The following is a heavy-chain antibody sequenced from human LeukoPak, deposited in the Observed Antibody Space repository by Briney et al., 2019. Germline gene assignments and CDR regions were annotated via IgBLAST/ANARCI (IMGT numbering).Heavy chain of an antibody. CDR1: GYTFTSYD. V-gene: IGHV1-69*13. Sequence: ASVKVSCKASGYTFTSYDINWVRQAPGQGLEWMGGIIPIFGTANYAQKFQGRVTITADESTSTAYMKLSSLRSEDTAVYYCASPVGVPAATDAFDIWGQGTMVTVSS. CDR2: IIPIFGTA. J-gene: IGHJ3*02. D-gene: IGHD2-2*01. CDR3: ASPVGVPAATDAFDI.